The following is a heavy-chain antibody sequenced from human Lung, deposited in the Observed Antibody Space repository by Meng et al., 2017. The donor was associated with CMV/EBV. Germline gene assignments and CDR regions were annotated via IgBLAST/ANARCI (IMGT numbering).Heavy chain of an antibody. CDR2: INPNDDT. D-gene: IGHD6-19*01. CDR1: GYTITDYY. Sequence: QVQLVQSGAELTKPXAQVKGPCKASGYTITDYYIHWVLQAPGQGFQWMGWINPNDDTNYAQNFQGRVTMTRDMSINTIYMELSKLTSEDTAVYYCARSSGWSRFDYWGHGTLVTVCS. CDR3: ARSSGWSRFDY. J-gene: IGHJ4*01. V-gene: IGHV1-2*02.